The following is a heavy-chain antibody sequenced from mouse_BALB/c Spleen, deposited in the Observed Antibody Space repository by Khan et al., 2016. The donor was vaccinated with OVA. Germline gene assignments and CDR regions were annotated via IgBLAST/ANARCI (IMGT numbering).Heavy chain of an antibody. CDR2: INPDNDGT. CDR1: GYTFTNYV. D-gene: IGHD4-1*01. J-gene: IGHJ3*01. Sequence: VQLQQSGPDLVKPGASVKMSCKASGYTFTNYVIHWVKQKPGQGLEWIGYINPDNDGTRFNEKFKGKATLTVDKSSSTAYLQLSSLTSEDSAVYYWARDAYNGDFSFVYWGQGTLVTGAA. CDR3: ARDAYNGDFSFVY. V-gene: IGHV1S136*01.